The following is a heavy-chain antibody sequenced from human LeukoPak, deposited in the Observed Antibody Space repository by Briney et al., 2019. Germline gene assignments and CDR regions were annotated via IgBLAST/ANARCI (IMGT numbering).Heavy chain of an antibody. CDR2: IYYSGST. CDR1: GGSISSYY. CDR3: ARRRGYSSSTSCYYWFDP. D-gene: IGHD2-2*01. Sequence: PSETLSLTCTVSGGSISSYYWSWIRQPPGKGLEWIGYIYYSGSTNYNPSLKSRVTISVDTSKNQFSLKLSSVTAADTAVYYCARRRGYSSSTSCYYWFDPWGQGTLVTVSS. J-gene: IGHJ5*02. V-gene: IGHV4-59*01.